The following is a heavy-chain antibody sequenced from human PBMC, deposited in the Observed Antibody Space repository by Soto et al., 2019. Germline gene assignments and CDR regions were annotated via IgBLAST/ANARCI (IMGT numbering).Heavy chain of an antibody. Sequence: EVQLLESGGGLVQPGGSLRLSCAASGFTLSSYAMSWVRQAPGKGLEWVSAISGSGNRTFHADSVKGRFTISRDNAKNALYLQINGLRVEDTAVYYCAKEVTSGSYSHYYYGFDVWGQGAMVTVSS. J-gene: IGHJ6*02. V-gene: IGHV3-23*01. D-gene: IGHD1-26*01. CDR3: AKEVTSGSYSHYYYGFDV. CDR2: ISGSGNRT. CDR1: GFTLSSYA.